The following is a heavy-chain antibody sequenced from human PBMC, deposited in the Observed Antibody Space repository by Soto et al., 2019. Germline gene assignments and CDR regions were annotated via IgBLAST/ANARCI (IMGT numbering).Heavy chain of an antibody. Sequence: EVQVMESGGSLVQPGRSLRLSCAPSGFIFSSYWMSWVRQPPGKGLEWVANINRDGSVRNYVDSVKGRFTISRDNAKNSAYLQMDSLRADDTAVYYCTSARSSVGAPGGFIEFWGQGTLVTVSS. D-gene: IGHD1-26*01. V-gene: IGHV3-7*03. CDR2: INRDGSVR. J-gene: IGHJ4*02. CDR1: GFIFSSYW. CDR3: TSARSSVGAPGGFIEF.